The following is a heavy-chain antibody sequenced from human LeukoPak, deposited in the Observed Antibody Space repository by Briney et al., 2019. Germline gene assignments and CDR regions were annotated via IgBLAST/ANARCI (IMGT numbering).Heavy chain of an antibody. J-gene: IGHJ4*02. CDR2: IYPGDSDT. D-gene: IGHD2-2*02. Sequence: GESLKISCKGSGYSFTSYWIGWVRQMPGKGLEWMGIIYPGDSDTRYSPSFQGQVTISADTSISTAYLQWSSLKASDTAMYYCARLGVVVPAAISPDYYFDYWGQGTLVTVSS. CDR3: ARLGVVVPAAISPDYYFDY. V-gene: IGHV5-51*01. CDR1: GYSFTSYW.